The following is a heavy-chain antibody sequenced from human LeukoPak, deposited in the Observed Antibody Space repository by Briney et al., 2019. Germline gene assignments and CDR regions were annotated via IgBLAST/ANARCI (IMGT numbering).Heavy chain of an antibody. CDR1: GCSFSNYW. Sequence: GESLKISCKGSGCSFSNYWIGWVRQMPGKGLECMGIIYPGDSETRYSPSFQGEVTISADKSISTAYLQWSSLKASDTAMYYCARRLCSGGTCGFDYWGRGTLVTVSS. CDR3: ARRLCSGGTCGFDY. J-gene: IGHJ4*02. V-gene: IGHV5-51*01. CDR2: IYPGDSET. D-gene: IGHD2-15*01.